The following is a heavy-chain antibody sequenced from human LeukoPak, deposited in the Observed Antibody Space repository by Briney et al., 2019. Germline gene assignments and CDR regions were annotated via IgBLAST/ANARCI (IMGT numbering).Heavy chain of an antibody. D-gene: IGHD2-8*01. J-gene: IGHJ4*02. Sequence: LAGGSLRLSCAVSGFTFGGSAMPWVRQAPGKGLEWVSGISWDSGSLDYADCVKGRFTISRDNAKNSLYLQMDSLRAEDTAFYYCAKEGSVCTNGICRYFDYWGQGTLVTVSS. V-gene: IGHV3-9*01. CDR1: GFTFGGSA. CDR3: AKEGSVCTNGICRYFDY. CDR2: ISWDSGSL.